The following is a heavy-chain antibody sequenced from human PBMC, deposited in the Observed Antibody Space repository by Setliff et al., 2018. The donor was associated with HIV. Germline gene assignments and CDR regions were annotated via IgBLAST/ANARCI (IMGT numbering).Heavy chain of an antibody. V-gene: IGHV1-69*04. D-gene: IGHD2-2*02. J-gene: IGHJ5*02. CDR2: IIPILGIP. CDR1: GGAFISHT. CDR3: AKEQEIGSYLDP. Sequence: AASVKVSCKASGGAFISHTFTWVRQAPGQGLEWMGRIIPILGIPNYAQNFQGRLTISADKSTRTAYLELSSLRSDDSAVYFCAKEQEIGSYLDPWGQGTLVTV.